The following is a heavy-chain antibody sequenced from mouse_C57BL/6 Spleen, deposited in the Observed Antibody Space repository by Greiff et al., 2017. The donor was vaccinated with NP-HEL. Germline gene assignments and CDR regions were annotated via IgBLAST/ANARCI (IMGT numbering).Heavy chain of an antibody. CDR2: INPNHGGT. CDR3: ATLFAY. Sequence: EVQLQQSGPELVKPGASVKIPCKASGYTFTDYNMDWVKQSHGKSLEWIGDINPNHGGTIYNQKFKGKATLTVDKSSSKDYMELRGLTSEDTAVYYCATLFAYWGQGTLVTVSA. CDR1: GYTFTDYN. V-gene: IGHV1-18*01. J-gene: IGHJ3*01.